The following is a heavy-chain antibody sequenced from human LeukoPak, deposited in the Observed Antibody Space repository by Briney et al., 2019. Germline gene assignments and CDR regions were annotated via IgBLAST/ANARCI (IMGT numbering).Heavy chain of an antibody. J-gene: IGHJ1*01. V-gene: IGHV1-2*02. CDR3: ATSSGYYVGYIQY. CDR2: INPNSGGT. CDR1: GYTFTGYY. Sequence: ASVKVSCKASGYTFTGYYIHWVRQAPGQGLEWMGWINPNSGGTKHAEKFQGRVTMTRDTSISTAYMELRSDDTAVYYCATSSGYYVGYIQYWGQGTLVTVSS. D-gene: IGHD3-22*01.